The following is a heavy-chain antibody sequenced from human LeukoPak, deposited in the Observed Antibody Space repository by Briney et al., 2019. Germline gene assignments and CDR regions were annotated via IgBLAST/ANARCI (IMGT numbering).Heavy chain of an antibody. CDR1: GLTFSRYA. J-gene: IGHJ4*02. CDR2: MRGDGGDI. V-gene: IGHV3-23*01. CDR3: AKEGGVVARDFDY. Sequence: PGGSLRLSCTGSGLTFSRYAMVWVRQAPGKGLEWVSAMRGDGGDIRYADSVKGRFTISRDNSKNTLYLQMNSLRAEDTAVYHCAKEGGVVARDFDYWGQGTLVTVSS. D-gene: IGHD3-22*01.